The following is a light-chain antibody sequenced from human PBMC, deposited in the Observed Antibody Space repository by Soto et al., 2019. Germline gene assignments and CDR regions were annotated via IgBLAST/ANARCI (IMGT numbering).Light chain of an antibody. Sequence: EIVMTQSPATLSVSPGERATLSCRASQSVSSNLAWYQQKPGQAPSLLLYGASTRATGTPARFSGSGSGTEFTLTISSLQSEDFAFYYCQQYIRWPLTFGGGIKVEIK. CDR3: QQYIRWPLT. J-gene: IGKJ4*01. CDR1: QSVSSN. CDR2: GAS. V-gene: IGKV3-15*01.